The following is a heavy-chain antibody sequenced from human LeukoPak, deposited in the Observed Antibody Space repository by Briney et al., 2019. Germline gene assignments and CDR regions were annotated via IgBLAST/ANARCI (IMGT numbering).Heavy chain of an antibody. J-gene: IGHJ4*02. Sequence: GGSLRLSCAASGFSFSDYWMNWVRQAPGKGLEWVATISQGGSEKYSVDSVKGRFTTSRGNAKNSLYLLMDSLRAEDTAVVYCGEKYVVAGLLFDYWGQGTLVTVSP. CDR3: GEKYVVAGLLFDY. CDR2: ISQGGSEK. V-gene: IGHV3-7*01. CDR1: GFSFSDYW. D-gene: IGHD3-16*01.